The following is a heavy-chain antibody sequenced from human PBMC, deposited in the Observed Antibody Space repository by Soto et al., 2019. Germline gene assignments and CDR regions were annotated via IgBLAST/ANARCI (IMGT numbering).Heavy chain of an antibody. D-gene: IGHD2-2*01. CDR1: GGSFSGYY. V-gene: IGHV4-34*01. J-gene: IGHJ6*03. Sequence: PSETLSLTCAVYGGSFSGYYWSWIRQPPGKGLEWIGEINHSGSTNYNPSLKSRVTISVDTSKNQFSLKLSSVTAADTAVYYCARGPTSRSPLVPAAIMDVWGKGTTVTVSS. CDR3: ARGPTSRSPLVPAAIMDV. CDR2: INHSGST.